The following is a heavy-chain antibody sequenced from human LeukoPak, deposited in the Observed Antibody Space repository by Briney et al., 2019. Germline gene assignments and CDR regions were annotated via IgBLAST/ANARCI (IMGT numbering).Heavy chain of an antibody. Sequence: GGSLRLSCAASGFTFDDYGMSWVRQAPGKGLEWVSSISSSSSYIYYADSVKGRFTISRDNAKNSLYLQMNSLRAEDTAVYYCAREGRVYYYYYYMDVWGKGTTVTISS. CDR3: AREGRVYYYYYYMDV. V-gene: IGHV3-21*01. CDR2: ISSSSSYI. CDR1: GFTFDDYG. J-gene: IGHJ6*03.